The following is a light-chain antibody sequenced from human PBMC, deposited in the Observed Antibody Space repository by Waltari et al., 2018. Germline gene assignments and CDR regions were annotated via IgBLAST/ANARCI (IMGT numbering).Light chain of an antibody. V-gene: IGLV3-1*01. J-gene: IGLJ2*01. Sequence: SYELTQPPSVSVSPGQTASITCSGDKLGDKYACWYQQKPGQSPVLVIYQDSKRPSGSPERFSGSNSGNTATLTISGTQAMDEADYYCQAWDSSSFGGGTKLTVL. CDR2: QDS. CDR1: KLGDKY. CDR3: QAWDSSS.